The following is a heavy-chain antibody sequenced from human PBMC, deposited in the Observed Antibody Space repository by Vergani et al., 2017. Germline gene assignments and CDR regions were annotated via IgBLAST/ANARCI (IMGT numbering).Heavy chain of an antibody. Sequence: QVPLVQSGAEVKKPGASVKVSCKASGYTFTSYYMHWVRQAPGQGLEWMGIINPSGGSTSYAQKFQGRVTMSRDTSTSTVYMELSSLRSEDTAVYYCARVERRFGEWLTRGMDVWGQGTTVTVSS. CDR1: GYTFTSYY. CDR2: INPSGGST. J-gene: IGHJ6*02. D-gene: IGHD3-10*01. V-gene: IGHV1-46*01. CDR3: ARVERRFGEWLTRGMDV.